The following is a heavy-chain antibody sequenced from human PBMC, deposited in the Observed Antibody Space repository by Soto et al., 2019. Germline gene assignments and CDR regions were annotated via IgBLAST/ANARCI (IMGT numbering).Heavy chain of an antibody. D-gene: IGHD3-10*01. Sequence: QVQLVQSGAEVKKPGASVKVSCKTSGYTFNEYYIHWMRQVPGQGPEWMGWINPNSGGTKYAKKFQGVITMTSDTSTRTGFMELRRLGSDDTAVYYCARRLGGGGDYFYGMDVWGQGTAVTVSS. J-gene: IGHJ6*02. CDR1: GYTFNEYY. V-gene: IGHV1-2*02. CDR2: INPNSGGT. CDR3: ARRLGGGGDYFYGMDV.